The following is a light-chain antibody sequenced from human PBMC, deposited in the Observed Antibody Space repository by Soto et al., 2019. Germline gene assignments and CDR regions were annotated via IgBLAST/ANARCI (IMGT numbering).Light chain of an antibody. CDR3: QQYDNLPIT. V-gene: IGKV3-20*01. J-gene: IGKJ5*01. CDR1: QSVSSSY. Sequence: EIVLTQSPGTLSLSPVERATLSCRPSQSVSSSYLAWYQQKPGQAPRFLIYCTSSRATGIPDRFSGSGSGTDFSLTISRLEPEDIAAYYCQQYDNLPITFGQGTRLEIK. CDR2: CTS.